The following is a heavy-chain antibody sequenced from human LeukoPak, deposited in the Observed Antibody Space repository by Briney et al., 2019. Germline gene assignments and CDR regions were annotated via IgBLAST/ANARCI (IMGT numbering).Heavy chain of an antibody. CDR3: ARVYCSSTSCYPGYNWFDP. Sequence: SETLSLTCTVSGGSISSSSYYWGWIRQPPGKGLEWIGSIYHSGSTYYNPSLRSRVTISVDTSKNQFSLKLSSVTAADTAVYYCARVYCSSTSCYPGYNWFDPWGQGTLVTVSS. J-gene: IGHJ5*02. D-gene: IGHD2-2*01. V-gene: IGHV4-39*07. CDR1: GGSISSSSYY. CDR2: IYHSGST.